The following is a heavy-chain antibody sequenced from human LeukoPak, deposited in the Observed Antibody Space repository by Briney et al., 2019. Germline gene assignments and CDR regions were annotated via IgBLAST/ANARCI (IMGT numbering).Heavy chain of an antibody. J-gene: IGHJ4*02. D-gene: IGHD2-15*01. CDR3: ARENCSGGTCRKADY. CDR1: GYTFTRYG. CDR2: ISAYNGNT. Sequence: ASVNVSCKASGYTFTRYGISWGRQAPGQGLEWMGWISAYNGNTKYAQNLQGRVTMTTDTSTSTAYMELRSLRSDDTAVYYCARENCSGGTCRKADYWGQGTLVTVSS. V-gene: IGHV1-18*01.